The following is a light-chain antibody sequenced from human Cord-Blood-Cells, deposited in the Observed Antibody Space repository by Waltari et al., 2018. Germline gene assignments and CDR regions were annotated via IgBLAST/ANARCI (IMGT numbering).Light chain of an antibody. V-gene: IGKV3-15*01. CDR3: QQYNNWPPLT. CDR1: QSVSSN. Sequence: EIMVTQSPVTLSVSPGERANLSCRASQSVSSNLARYQQKPGQAPRLLIYGASTRATGIPARFSGSGSGTEFTLTISSLQSEDFVVYYCQQYNNWPPLTFGGGTKVEIK. CDR2: GAS. J-gene: IGKJ4*01.